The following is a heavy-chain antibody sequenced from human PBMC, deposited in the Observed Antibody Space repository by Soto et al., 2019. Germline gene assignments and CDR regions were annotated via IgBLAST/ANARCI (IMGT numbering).Heavy chain of an antibody. CDR3: ASCSSTSCYHYYYYMDV. V-gene: IGHV4-31*03. Sequence: SETLSLTCTVSGGSISSGGYYWSWIRQHPGKGLEWIGYIYYSGSTYYNPSLKSRVTISVDTSKNQFSLKLSSVTAADTAVYYCASCSSTSCYHYYYYMDVWGKGTTVTVSS. CDR2: IYYSGST. CDR1: GGSISSGGYY. J-gene: IGHJ6*03. D-gene: IGHD2-2*01.